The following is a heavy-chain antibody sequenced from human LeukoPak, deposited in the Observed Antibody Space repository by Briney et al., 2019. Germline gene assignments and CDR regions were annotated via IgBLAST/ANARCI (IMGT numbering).Heavy chain of an antibody. Sequence: ASAKVSCTASGYTFTSYDINWVRQAPGQGLEWMGWMNPNSGNTGYAQKFQGRVTMTRNTSISTAYMELSSLRSEDTAVYYCALEVGATGDYWGQGTLVTVSS. V-gene: IGHV1-8*01. CDR2: MNPNSGNT. J-gene: IGHJ4*02. CDR3: ALEVGATGDY. CDR1: GYTFTSYD. D-gene: IGHD1-26*01.